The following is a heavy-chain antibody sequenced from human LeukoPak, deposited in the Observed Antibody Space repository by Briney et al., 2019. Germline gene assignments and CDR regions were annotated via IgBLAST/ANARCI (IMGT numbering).Heavy chain of an antibody. J-gene: IGHJ4*02. CDR3: ARYTDGPFDY. Sequence: SETLSLTCTVSGGSISSYYWSWIRQPPGKGLEWIGYIYYSGSTNYNPSLKSRVTISVDTSKNQFSLKLSSVTAPDTAVYYCARYTDGPFDYWCQGTLVTVSS. D-gene: IGHD2-2*02. CDR1: GGSISSYY. CDR2: IYYSGST. V-gene: IGHV4-59*01.